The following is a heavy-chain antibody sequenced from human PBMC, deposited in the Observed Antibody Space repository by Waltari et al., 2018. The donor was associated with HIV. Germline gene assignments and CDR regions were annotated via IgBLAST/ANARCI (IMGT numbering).Heavy chain of an antibody. CDR3: ARDRDFWSGHYYYYGMDV. CDR2: IYYSGST. V-gene: IGHV4-59*01. Sequence: QVQLQESGPGLVKPSETLSLTCTVSGCSISSYYWSWIRKPPGKGLEWIGYIYYSGSTNYNPSLKSRVTISVDTSKNQFSLKLSSVTAADTAVYYCARDRDFWSGHYYYYGMDVWGQGTTVTVSS. CDR1: GCSISSYY. D-gene: IGHD3-3*01. J-gene: IGHJ6*02.